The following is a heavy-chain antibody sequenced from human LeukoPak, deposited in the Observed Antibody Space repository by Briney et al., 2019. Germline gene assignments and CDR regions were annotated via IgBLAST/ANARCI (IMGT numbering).Heavy chain of an antibody. D-gene: IGHD5-18*01. J-gene: IGHJ4*02. CDR3: ARWGVDTAMVSRWYYFDY. CDR2: IWYDGSNK. V-gene: IGHV3-33*01. Sequence: GGSLRLSCAASGFTFSSYGMHWVRQAPGKGLEWVAVIWYDGSNKYYADSVKGRFTISRDNSKNTLYLQMNSLRAEDTAVHYCARWGVDTAMVSRWYYFDYWGQGTLVTVSS. CDR1: GFTFSSYG.